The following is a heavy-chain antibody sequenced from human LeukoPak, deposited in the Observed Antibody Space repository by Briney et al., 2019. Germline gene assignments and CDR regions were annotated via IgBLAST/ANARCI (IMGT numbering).Heavy chain of an antibody. CDR2: ISWNIGSI. CDR3: AKDLISPGSSFLYYFDY. Sequence: GRSLRLSCAASGFTFDDYAMHWVRQAPGEGLEWVSGISWNIGSIGYADSVRGRFTISRDNAKNSLYLQMNSLRAEDTALYYCAKDLISPGSSFLYYFDYWGQGTLVTVSS. D-gene: IGHD6-13*01. CDR1: GFTFDDYA. V-gene: IGHV3-9*01. J-gene: IGHJ4*02.